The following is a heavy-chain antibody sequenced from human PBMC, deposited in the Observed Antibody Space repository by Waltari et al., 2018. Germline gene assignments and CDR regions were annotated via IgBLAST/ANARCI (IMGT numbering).Heavy chain of an antibody. Sequence: QITLKEPGPTLVKPTQTLTLTCTSSGLSLSTTGVVVGWIRQPPGKALEWVALIYWDDGKRYSPSLRSSLTITKESSRNQVVLTMNNMDPVDTATYYCAHSGARARGDYFQHWGQGTLVTVSS. J-gene: IGHJ4*02. CDR1: GLSLSTTGVV. CDR2: IYWDDGK. D-gene: IGHD6-6*01. V-gene: IGHV2-5*02. CDR3: AHSGARARGDYFQH.